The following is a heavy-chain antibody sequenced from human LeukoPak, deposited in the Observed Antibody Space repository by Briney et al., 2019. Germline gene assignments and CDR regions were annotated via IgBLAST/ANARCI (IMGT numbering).Heavy chain of an antibody. CDR2: IKQDGSER. CDR1: GFTFNSYW. V-gene: IGHV3-7*01. D-gene: IGHD2/OR15-2a*01. Sequence: PGGSLRLSCEASGFTFNSYWMTWVRQAPGKGLEWVANIKQDGSERYHAASVKARFTISRDNAKSSLFLQMNSLRAEDTAVYYCVKNWDYWGQGTLVTVSS. J-gene: IGHJ4*02. CDR3: VKNWDY.